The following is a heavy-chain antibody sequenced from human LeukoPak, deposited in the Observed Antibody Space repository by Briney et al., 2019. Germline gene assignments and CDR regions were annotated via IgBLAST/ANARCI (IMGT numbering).Heavy chain of an antibody. V-gene: IGHV1-69*13. D-gene: IGHD3-3*01. J-gene: IGHJ6*03. CDR3: ARGNFWSGYLYYYMDV. CDR2: IIPIFGTA. Sequence: GASVKVSCKASGGTFSSYAISWVRQAPGQGLEWMGGIIPIFGTANYAQKFQGRVTITADESTSTAYMELSSLRSEDTAVYYCARGNFWSGYLYYYMDVWGKGTTVTVSS. CDR1: GGTFSSYA.